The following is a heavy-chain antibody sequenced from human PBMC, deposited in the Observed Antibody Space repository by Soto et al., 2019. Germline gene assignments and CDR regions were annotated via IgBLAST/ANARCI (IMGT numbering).Heavy chain of an antibody. D-gene: IGHD2-21*02. Sequence: VQLAESGGGVVQPGGSLRLSCAGSGFICSNYGMHWVRQAPGKGLVWVAFISYDGSDILYADSVKGRFTISRDNSKSTLFLHMNRPRAADRAVYFCAIVRVTESPLDHWGQGRLVTVSS. J-gene: IGHJ4*02. CDR2: ISYDGSDI. CDR3: AIVRVTESPLDH. CDR1: GFICSNYG. V-gene: IGHV3-30*02.